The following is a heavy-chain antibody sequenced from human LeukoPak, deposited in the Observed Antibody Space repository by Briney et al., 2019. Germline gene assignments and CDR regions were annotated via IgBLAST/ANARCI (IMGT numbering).Heavy chain of an antibody. CDR3: ARGYYDTSAYSNPFDF. CDR1: GDSISNYY. V-gene: IGHV4-4*09. D-gene: IGHD3-22*01. J-gene: IGHJ4*02. CDR2: IHTSGST. Sequence: SETLSLTCTVSGDSISNYYWSWIRQTPGKGLEWIGYIHTSGSTYYNPSLKSRVTISVDTSKNQFSLELSSVTAADTAAYYCARGYYDTSAYSNPFDFWGQGTLVTVSS.